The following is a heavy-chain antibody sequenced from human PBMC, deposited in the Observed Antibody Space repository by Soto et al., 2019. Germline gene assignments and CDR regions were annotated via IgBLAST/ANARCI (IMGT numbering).Heavy chain of an antibody. Sequence: QVQVVESGGDVVQPGRSLRLSCAASGFTFNSYGMHWVRQAPGKGLEWVAVLSYDEDTKYYADSVKGRFTVSGDSTKNSRFLQIDILSAEDTALYYCAIENNGIYGALETGGQGEVVNVSS. V-gene: IGHV3-30*03. CDR2: LSYDEDTK. CDR1: GFTFNSYG. J-gene: IGHJ3*02. D-gene: IGHD2-8*01. CDR3: AIENNGIYGALET.